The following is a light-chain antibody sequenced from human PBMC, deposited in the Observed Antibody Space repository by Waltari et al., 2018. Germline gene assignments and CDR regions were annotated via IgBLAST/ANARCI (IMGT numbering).Light chain of an antibody. CDR1: QSIFYSSNNKNY. CDR2: WAS. V-gene: IGKV4-1*01. CDR3: QQYYSMPLT. Sequence: DIVMTQSPDSLAVSLRERVSINCKSSQSIFYSSNNKNYLAWYQQKPGQPPKLLIYWASSREFGVPKRFSGSGSGTDFTLTISSLEAEDVAIYYCQQYYSMPLTFGPGTTVEI. J-gene: IGKJ3*01.